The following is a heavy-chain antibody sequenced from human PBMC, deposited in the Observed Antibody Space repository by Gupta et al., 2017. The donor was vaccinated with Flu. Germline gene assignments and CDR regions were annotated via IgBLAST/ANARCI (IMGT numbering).Heavy chain of an antibody. Sequence: GKGLEWIGRIYTSGSTNYNPSLQSRVTISVDTSKNQFSLKLSSVTAADTAVYYCARDQVAGDWENEYYYYYGMDVWGQGTTVTVSS. V-gene: IGHV4-61*02. CDR2: IYTSGST. J-gene: IGHJ6*02. CDR3: ARDQVAGDWENEYYYYYGMDV. D-gene: IGHD6-19*01.